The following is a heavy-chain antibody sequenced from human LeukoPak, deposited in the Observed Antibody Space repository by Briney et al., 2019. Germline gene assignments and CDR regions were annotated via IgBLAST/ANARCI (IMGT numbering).Heavy chain of an antibody. D-gene: IGHD3-3*01. J-gene: IGHJ3*02. V-gene: IGHV4-34*01. CDR2: INHSGST. CDR1: GGSFSGYY. Sequence: SETLSLTYAVYGGSFSGYYWSWIRQPPGKGLEWIGEINHSGSTNYNPSLKSRVTISVDTSKNQFSLKLSSVTAADTAVYYCARDLRGVDAFDIWGQGTMVTVSS. CDR3: ARDLRGVDAFDI.